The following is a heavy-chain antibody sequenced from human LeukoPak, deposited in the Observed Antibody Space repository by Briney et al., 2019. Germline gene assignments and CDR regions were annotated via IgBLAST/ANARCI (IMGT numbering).Heavy chain of an antibody. D-gene: IGHD3-10*01. CDR1: GYTFTGYY. CDR3: ARDGPMTYGSGKRGKIDY. J-gene: IGHJ4*02. V-gene: IGHV1-46*01. Sequence: ASVKVSCKASGYTFTGYYMHWVRQAPGQGLEWMGIINPSGGSTSYAQKFQGRVTMTRDTSTSTVYMELSSLRSEDTAVYYCARDGPMTYGSGKRGKIDYWGQGTLVTVSS. CDR2: INPSGGST.